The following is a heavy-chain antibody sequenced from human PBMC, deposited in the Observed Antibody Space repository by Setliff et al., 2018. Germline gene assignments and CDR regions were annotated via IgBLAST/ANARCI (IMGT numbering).Heavy chain of an antibody. J-gene: IGHJ4*02. CDR2: ITTSDGTST. CDR3: ASNRALRAPHDY. D-gene: IGHD3-10*01. CDR1: GFIFSSYE. V-gene: IGHV3-74*01. Sequence: LSLSCAVSGFIFSSYEMNWVRQAPGKGLEWVSSITTSDGTSTAYADSVKGRFTISRDNAKNTLYLQMNSLRAEDTAVYYCASNRALRAPHDYWGQGTLVTVSS.